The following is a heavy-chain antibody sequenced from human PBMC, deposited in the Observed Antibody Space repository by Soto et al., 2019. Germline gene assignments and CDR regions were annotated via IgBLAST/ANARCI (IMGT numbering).Heavy chain of an antibody. CDR2: IKNKANSYTT. Sequence: GGSLRLSCAASGFTFSDHYMDWVRQAPGKGLEWVGRIKNKANSYTTEYAAPVKGRFTISRDNAKKSLYLQMNSLRAEDTAVYYCARDDANLDFCGGRSCYPAGKFDSWGLATLVTVSS. J-gene: IGHJ4*02. D-gene: IGHD2-15*01. V-gene: IGHV3-72*01. CDR1: GFTFSDHY. CDR3: ARDDANLDFCGGRSCYPAGKFDS.